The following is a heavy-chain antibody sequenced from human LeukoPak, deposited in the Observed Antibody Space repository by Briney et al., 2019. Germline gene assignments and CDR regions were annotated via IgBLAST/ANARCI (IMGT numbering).Heavy chain of an antibody. J-gene: IGHJ4*02. V-gene: IGHV4-34*01. Sequence: PSETLSLTCAVYGGSFSGYYWSWIRQPPGKGLEWIGEINHSGSTNYNPSLKSRVTISVDTSKSQFSLNLNSVTAADTAVYYCAREGLASMVRGVIGHWGQGTLVTVSS. CDR2: INHSGST. CDR3: AREGLASMVRGVIGH. D-gene: IGHD3-10*01. CDR1: GGSFSGYY.